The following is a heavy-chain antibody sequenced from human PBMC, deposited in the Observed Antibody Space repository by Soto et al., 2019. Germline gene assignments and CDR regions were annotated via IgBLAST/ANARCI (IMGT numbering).Heavy chain of an antibody. CDR1: GYTFTSSG. CDR3: ARQGNPNYYYYGMDV. D-gene: IGHD1-1*01. J-gene: IGHJ6*02. Sequence: QVQLVQSGAEVKKPGASVKVSCKASGYTFTSSGISWVRQAPGPGLAWMGWLSAYNGNTNYAQKLQGRVTMTTDTSTSTAYMELRSLRSDDTAVYYCARQGNPNYYYYGMDVWGQGTTVTVSS. CDR2: LSAYNGNT. V-gene: IGHV1-18*04.